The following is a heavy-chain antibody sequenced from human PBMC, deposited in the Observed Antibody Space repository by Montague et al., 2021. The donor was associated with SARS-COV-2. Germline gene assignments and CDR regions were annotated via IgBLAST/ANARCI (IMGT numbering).Heavy chain of an antibody. CDR2: INHGGST. V-gene: IGHV4-34*01. Sequence: SETLSLTCAVHGTSISGYYWNWIRQPPGKGLEWIGDINHGGSTNYSPSLKSRLTISADTSKNQFSLKLTSVAAADTAVYYCARLRDGVVPSPILGVGPYYSYYYMDVWGRGTPVTVSS. J-gene: IGHJ6*03. CDR1: GTSISGYY. CDR3: ARLRDGVVPSPILGVGPYYSYYYMDV. D-gene: IGHD3-10*01.